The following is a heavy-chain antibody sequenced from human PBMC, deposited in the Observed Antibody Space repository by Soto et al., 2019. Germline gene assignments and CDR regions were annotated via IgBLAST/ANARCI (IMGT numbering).Heavy chain of an antibody. D-gene: IGHD7-27*01. CDR3: ARGGSNLTGDESGYFDY. CDR2: IKQDGSEK. CDR1: GFTFSSYW. V-gene: IGHV3-7*03. Sequence: GGSLRLSCAASGFTFSSYWMSWVRQAPGKGLEWVANIKQDGSEKYYVDSVKGRFTISRDNAKNPLYLQMNSLRAEDTAVYYCARGGSNLTGDESGYFDYWGQGTLVTVSS. J-gene: IGHJ4*02.